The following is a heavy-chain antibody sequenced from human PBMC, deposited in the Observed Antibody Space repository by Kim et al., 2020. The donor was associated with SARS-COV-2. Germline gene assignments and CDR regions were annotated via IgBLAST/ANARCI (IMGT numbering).Heavy chain of an antibody. CDR2: P. CDR3: ARTQWLDAFDI. J-gene: IGHJ3*02. D-gene: IGHD6-19*01. Sequence: PTYAQGFTGRFVFSLDTSVSTAYLQISSLKAEDTAVYYCARTQWLDAFDIWGQGTMVTVSS. V-gene: IGHV7-4-1*02.